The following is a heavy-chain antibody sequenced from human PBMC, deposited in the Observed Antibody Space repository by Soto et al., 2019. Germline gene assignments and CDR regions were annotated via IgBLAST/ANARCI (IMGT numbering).Heavy chain of an antibody. D-gene: IGHD2-2*01. CDR2: INHSGST. V-gene: IGHV4-34*01. CDR1: GGSFSGYY. J-gene: IGHJ4*02. Sequence: SETLSLTCAVYGGSFSGYYWSWIRQPPGKGLEWIGEINHSGSTNYNPSLKSRVTISVDTSKNQFSLKLSSVTAADTAVYYCASDRPRAGVVPAAIVYWDQGTLVTVSS. CDR3: ASDRPRAGVVPAAIVY.